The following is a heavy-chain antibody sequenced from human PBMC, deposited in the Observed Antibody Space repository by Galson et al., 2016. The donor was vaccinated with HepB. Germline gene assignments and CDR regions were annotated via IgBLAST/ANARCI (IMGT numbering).Heavy chain of an antibody. D-gene: IGHD4/OR15-4a*01. CDR3: VKAIPDANYISGCDY. V-gene: IGHV3-23*01. CDR2: ISGSGEKT. Sequence: SLRLSCAASGFSFSNYDMSWARQAPGKGPEWVSTISGSGEKTYYADSVKGRSTISRDNSKNALYLQMGSLKVEDTAIYYCVKAIPDANYISGCDYWGQGTLVTVSS. J-gene: IGHJ4*02. CDR1: GFSFSNYD.